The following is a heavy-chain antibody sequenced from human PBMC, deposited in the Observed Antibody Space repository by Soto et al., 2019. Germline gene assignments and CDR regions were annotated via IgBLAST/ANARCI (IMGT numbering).Heavy chain of an antibody. D-gene: IGHD3-10*01. Sequence: QVQLVQSGAEVKKPGASVKVSCKASGYTFTSYGISWVRQAPGQGLEWMGWINAYNGNTNYAQKLQGRVTMTTDTSTSTAYMELXXXXXXXXXXXXCARVLPPFDPWGQGTLVTVSS. CDR3: ARVLPPFDP. CDR2: INAYNGNT. CDR1: GYTFTSYG. V-gene: IGHV1-18*01. J-gene: IGHJ5*02.